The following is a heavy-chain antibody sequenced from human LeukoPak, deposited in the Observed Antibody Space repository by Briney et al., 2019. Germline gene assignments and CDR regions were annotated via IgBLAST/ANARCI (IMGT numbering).Heavy chain of an antibody. CDR1: GYSISSGYY. J-gene: IGHJ4*02. D-gene: IGHD2-15*01. V-gene: IGHV4-38-2*02. CDR3: ARVLGYCSGGSCYGYFDY. CDR2: IYQSGST. Sequence: SETLSLTCTVSGYSISSGYYWGWIRQPPGKGLEWIGSIYQSGSTYYNPSLKSRVTISVDTSKNQFSLKLSSVTAADTAVYYCARVLGYCSGGSCYGYFDYWGQGTLVTVSS.